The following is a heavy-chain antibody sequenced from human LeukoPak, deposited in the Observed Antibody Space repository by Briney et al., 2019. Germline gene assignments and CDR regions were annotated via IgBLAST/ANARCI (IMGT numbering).Heavy chain of an antibody. CDR2: IIPMFGTA. D-gene: IGHD2-2*01. Sequence: SVKVSCKASGGTFSSYEISWVRQAPGQGLEWMGGIIPMFGTAKYAQKFQGRVTITADKSTSTAYMEQSSLRSEDTAVYYCASGTTDIVVVPATLRNYYFDYWGQGTLVTVSS. V-gene: IGHV1-69*06. J-gene: IGHJ4*02. CDR1: GGTFSSYE. CDR3: ASGTTDIVVVPATLRNYYFDY.